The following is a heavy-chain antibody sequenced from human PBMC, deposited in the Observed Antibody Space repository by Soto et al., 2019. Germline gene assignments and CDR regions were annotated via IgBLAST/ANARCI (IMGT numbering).Heavy chain of an antibody. D-gene: IGHD1-26*01. J-gene: IGHJ4*02. Sequence: QVTLKESGPVLVKPKETLTLTCTVSGFSLSKSRMGVSWIRQPPGKALEWLAHIFWNDERSYNTSLKNRLTNSEDTSKSQVVLTLTNVDPVDTGTYFSARALREALPICSFDSWGQGTLVTVSS. V-gene: IGHV2-26*01. CDR3: ARALREALPICSFDS. CDR2: IFWNDER. CDR1: GFSLSKSRMG.